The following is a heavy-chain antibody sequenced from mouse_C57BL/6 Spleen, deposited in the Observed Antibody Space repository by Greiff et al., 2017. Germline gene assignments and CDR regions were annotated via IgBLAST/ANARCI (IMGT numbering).Heavy chain of an antibody. D-gene: IGHD1-1*01. Sequence: QVQLQQSGPELVKPGASVKISCKASGYAFSSSWMNWVKQRPGKGLEWIGRIYPGDGDTNYNGKFKGKATLTADKSSSTAYMQLSSLTSEDSAVYFCARPYCSSSLAYWGQGILVTVSA. CDR3: ARPYCSSSLAY. J-gene: IGHJ3*01. CDR2: IYPGDGDT. CDR1: GYAFSSSW. V-gene: IGHV1-82*01.